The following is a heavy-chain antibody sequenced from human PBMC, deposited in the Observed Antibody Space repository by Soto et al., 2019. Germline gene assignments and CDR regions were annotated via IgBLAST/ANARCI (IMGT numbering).Heavy chain of an antibody. CDR3: ARRYGPGFDY. J-gene: IGHJ4*02. CDR1: GGSVSSNSYS. Sequence: SETLSLTCTVSGGSVSSNSYSWGWIRQSPGKGLEWIGTIYSTENTYYHPPLLSRVTISVDTSKNQFSLKLSSVTAADTAVYYCARRYGPGFDYWGQGTLVTVS. CDR2: IYSTENT. D-gene: IGHD4-17*01. V-gene: IGHV4-39*01.